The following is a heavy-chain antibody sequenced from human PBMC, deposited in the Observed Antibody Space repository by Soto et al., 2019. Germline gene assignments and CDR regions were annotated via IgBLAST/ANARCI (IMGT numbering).Heavy chain of an antibody. CDR2: FYHSGNS. Sequence: SETLSLTSSVSGGSIRGDYWSWIRQSPEKGLEWIGYFYHSGNSNYNPSLKSRVTISVDTSKNQLSLSLRSVTAADTAVYFCARISSVDPYGYVNGGLDVWGQGTTVTVSS. CDR1: GGSIRGDY. J-gene: IGHJ6*02. V-gene: IGHV4-59*01. D-gene: IGHD5-18*01. CDR3: ARISSVDPYGYVNGGLDV.